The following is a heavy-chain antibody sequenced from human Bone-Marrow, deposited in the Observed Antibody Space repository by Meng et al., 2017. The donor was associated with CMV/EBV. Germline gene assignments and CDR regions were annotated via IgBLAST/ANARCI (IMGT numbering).Heavy chain of an antibody. Sequence: QFTCKSVVPPLVKPQQTLTLTFTFSGVSLSTSGVGWGWIRQPPGKALDWLALIYWDDDKRYSPSLKSRLTITKDPSKNQVVLTMTNMDPVDTATYYCAHRPSGYSSSWFDYWGQGTLVTVSS. D-gene: IGHD6-13*01. J-gene: IGHJ4*02. CDR3: AHRPSGYSSSWFDY. V-gene: IGHV2-5*02. CDR2: IYWDDDK. CDR1: GVSLSTSGVG.